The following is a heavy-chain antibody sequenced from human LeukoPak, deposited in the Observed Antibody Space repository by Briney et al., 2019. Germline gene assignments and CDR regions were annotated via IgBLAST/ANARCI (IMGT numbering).Heavy chain of an antibody. Sequence: PGGSLRLSCAASGFTFSTYAMSWVRQAPGKGLEWVSAISGSGDGTYYADSVKGRFTIARDNSKTTLYLQMNSLRIEDTAVYYCARGVDCISFSCFGLLDNWGQGTLVTVSS. D-gene: IGHD2-2*01. CDR3: ARGVDCISFSCFGLLDN. CDR1: GFTFSTYA. V-gene: IGHV3-23*01. CDR2: ISGSGDGT. J-gene: IGHJ4*02.